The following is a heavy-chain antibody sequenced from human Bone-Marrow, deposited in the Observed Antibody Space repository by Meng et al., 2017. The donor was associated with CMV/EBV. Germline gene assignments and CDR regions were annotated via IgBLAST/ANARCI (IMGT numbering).Heavy chain of an antibody. CDR3: AKDAHRFGSVPYYLDF. Sequence: SVKVSCKASGFTFTSSAVQWVRQARGQRLEWIGWIVVGSGNTNYAQKFQERVTITRDMSTSTAYMELSSLRSEDSAVYYCAKDAHRFGSVPYYLDFWGQGTLVTVSS. J-gene: IGHJ4*02. CDR1: GFTFTSSA. D-gene: IGHD3-10*01. CDR2: IVVGSGNT. V-gene: IGHV1-58*01.